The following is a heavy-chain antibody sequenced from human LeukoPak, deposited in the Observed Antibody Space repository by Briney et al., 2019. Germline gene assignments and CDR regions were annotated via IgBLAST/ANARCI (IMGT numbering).Heavy chain of an antibody. CDR2: INPNSGGT. J-gene: IGHJ3*02. CDR1: GYTFTGYY. Sequence: AAVKVSCKASGYTFTGYYMHWVRQAPGQGLEWMGWINPNSGGTNYAQKFQGRVTMTRDTSISTAYMELSRLRSDDTAVYYCAKSNGYNFEAFDMWGQGAMVTVSS. V-gene: IGHV1-2*02. CDR3: AKSNGYNFEAFDM. D-gene: IGHD5-24*01.